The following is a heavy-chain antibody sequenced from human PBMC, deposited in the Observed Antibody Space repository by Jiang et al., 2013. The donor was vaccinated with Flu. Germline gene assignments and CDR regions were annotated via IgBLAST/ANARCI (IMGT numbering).Heavy chain of an antibody. V-gene: IGHV3-53*01. J-gene: IGHJ4*02. Sequence: QLVESGGGLIQPGGSLRLSCAVSGFSVRNNYMTWVRQAPGKGLEWVSVIYSDGDTYYADSVKGRFTISRDTSKNTVHLQMNSLRAEDTAVYYCARGLTWGRFGANLYYIDYWGPGTLVTVSS. CDR3: ARGLTWGRFGANLYYIDY. D-gene: IGHD3-3*01. CDR1: GFSVRNNY. CDR2: IYSDGDT.